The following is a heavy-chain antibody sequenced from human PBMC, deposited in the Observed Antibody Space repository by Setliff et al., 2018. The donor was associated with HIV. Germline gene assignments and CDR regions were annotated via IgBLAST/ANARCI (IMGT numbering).Heavy chain of an antibody. CDR3: TRDDYFQH. J-gene: IGHJ1*01. CDR1: GFTFRDYW. CDR2: INLDGTRA. Sequence: GGSLRLSCAVSGFTFRDYWFHWVRQAPGKGLVWLSRINLDGTRADYADSVKGRFTISRDNAKNTLYMQMNSLRAEDTAVYYCTRDDYFQHWGQGTQVTVSS. V-gene: IGHV3-74*01.